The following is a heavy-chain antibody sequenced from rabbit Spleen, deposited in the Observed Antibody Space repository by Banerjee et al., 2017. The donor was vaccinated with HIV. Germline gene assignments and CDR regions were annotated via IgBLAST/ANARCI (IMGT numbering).Heavy chain of an antibody. CDR3: ARDSGSSFSSYGMDL. D-gene: IGHD8-1*01. CDR1: GFDFTSTYY. V-gene: IGHV1S40*01. J-gene: IGHJ6*01. Sequence: QSLEESGGDLVKPGASLTLTCKASGFDFTSTYYMCWVRQAPGKGLELIACIDTGSSGFTYFASWAKGRFTISKTSSTTVTLQMTSLTAADTATYFCARDSGSSFSSYGMDLWGPGTLVTVS. CDR2: IDTGSSGFT.